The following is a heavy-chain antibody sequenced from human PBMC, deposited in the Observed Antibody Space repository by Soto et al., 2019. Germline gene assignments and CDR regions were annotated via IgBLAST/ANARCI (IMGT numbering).Heavy chain of an antibody. V-gene: IGHV4-59*08. J-gene: IGHJ4*02. CDR3: ARGSGWLDY. Sequence: QWQGQESGPGLVKPSETLSLTCTVSGGSITFNFWSWIRQPPGKGLEWIGYVFHTGNTDYNPSLKSRVTISVDTSKNRLSLKLDSVTAADTAVYYCARGSGWLDYWGQGTLVTVSS. CDR1: GGSITFNF. D-gene: IGHD6-19*01. CDR2: VFHTGNT.